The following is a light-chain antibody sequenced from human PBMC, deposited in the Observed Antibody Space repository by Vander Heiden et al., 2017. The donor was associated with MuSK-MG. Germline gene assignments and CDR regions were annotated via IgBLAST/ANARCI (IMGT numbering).Light chain of an antibody. CDR3: QQYCSSRFT. Sequence: IVLTPSPRTLSLSPGERATLSCRASQSVSSSYLAWYQQKPGQAPRLLIYGASSRATGIPDRFSGSGSGTDFTLTISRLEPEDFAVYYCQQYCSSRFTFGPGTKVDIK. CDR1: QSVSSSY. J-gene: IGKJ3*01. CDR2: GAS. V-gene: IGKV3-20*01.